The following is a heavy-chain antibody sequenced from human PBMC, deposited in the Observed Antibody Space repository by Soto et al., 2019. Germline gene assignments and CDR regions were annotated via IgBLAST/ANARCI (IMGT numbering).Heavy chain of an antibody. CDR2: VRSRTEGGAK. D-gene: IGHD4-17*01. Sequence: EVTLVESGGGLVKPGGSLELSCVGSGFNFRNAWMGWVRQAPGKGPEWVDRVRSRTEGGAKYYNDALEGRFTISRDDSTNEVYLEMNSLRSEGTAVYDCMTDPSTVTPFYYFDYWGQGTLVTVSS. V-gene: IGHV3-15*05. J-gene: IGHJ4*02. CDR3: MTDPSTVTPFYYFDY. CDR1: GFNFRNAW.